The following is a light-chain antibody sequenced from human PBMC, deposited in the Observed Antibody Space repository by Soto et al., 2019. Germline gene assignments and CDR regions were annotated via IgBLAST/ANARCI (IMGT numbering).Light chain of an antibody. Sequence: AIQMTQSPSSLSASVGDSVTITCRASRDIRNDLGWFQQKPGKAPKLLIYGASSLKSGVPSRFSGSGSGTDFALTIRNLQPEDFATYYCLQDNDYPRTFDQGTKVDI. V-gene: IGKV1-6*01. CDR1: RDIRND. CDR3: LQDNDYPRT. CDR2: GAS. J-gene: IGKJ1*01.